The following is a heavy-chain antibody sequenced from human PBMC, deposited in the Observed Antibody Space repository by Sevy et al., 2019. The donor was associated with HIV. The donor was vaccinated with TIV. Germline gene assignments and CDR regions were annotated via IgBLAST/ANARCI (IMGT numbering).Heavy chain of an antibody. V-gene: IGHV3-30-3*01. D-gene: IGHD2-21*02. CDR2: ISYSGTNK. CDR3: VRVAVEYCTDDCYHRFDY. Sequence: GGSLRLSCAASGFTFTLYAIHWVRQAPGKGLEWVALISYSGTNKYYADSVKGRFTISRDDSKNTAYLQMNNLRADDTAVYYCVRVAVEYCTDDCYHRFDYWGQRTQVTVSS. CDR1: GFTFTLYA. J-gene: IGHJ4*02.